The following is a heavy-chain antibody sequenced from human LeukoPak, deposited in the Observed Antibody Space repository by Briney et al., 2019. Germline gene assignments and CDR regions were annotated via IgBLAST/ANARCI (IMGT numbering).Heavy chain of an antibody. CDR2: IRSKANSYAT. D-gene: IGHD3-22*01. CDR3: TSQSGSSGPD. V-gene: IGHV3-73*01. CDR1: GFTFSGSA. J-gene: IGHJ4*02. Sequence: GGSLKLSCAASGFTFSGSAMHWVRQASGKGLEWVGRIRSKANSYATAYAASVKGRFTISRDDSKNTAYPQMNSLKTEDTAVYYCTSQSGSSGPDWGQGTLVTVSS.